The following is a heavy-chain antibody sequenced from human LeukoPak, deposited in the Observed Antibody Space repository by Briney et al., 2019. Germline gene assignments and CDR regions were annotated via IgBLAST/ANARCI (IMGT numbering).Heavy chain of an antibody. CDR1: GDSVSSNSAA. Sequence: SQTLSLTCAISGDSVSSNSAAWNWIRQSPSRGLEWLGRTYYRSKWYNDYAVSVKSRITINPDTSKNQFSLQLNSVTPEDTAVYYCARGHYDILTGPTPPPDWGQGTLVTVSS. J-gene: IGHJ4*02. CDR2: TYYRSKWYN. D-gene: IGHD3-9*01. V-gene: IGHV6-1*01. CDR3: ARGHYDILTGPTPPPD.